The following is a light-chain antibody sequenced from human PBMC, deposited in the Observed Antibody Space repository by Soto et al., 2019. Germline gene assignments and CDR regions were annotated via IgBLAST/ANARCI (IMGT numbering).Light chain of an antibody. CDR1: QSLSSSF. Sequence: VLTQSPGTLSLSPGERATLSCRASQSLSSSFLAWYQKKPGLAPRLLLYGASNRATGIPDRFSGSGSGTDFPLTTSRLEPEDFAVYFCLQYASPLYTFGQGTKLEIK. V-gene: IGKV3-20*01. J-gene: IGKJ2*01. CDR2: GAS. CDR3: LQYASPLYT.